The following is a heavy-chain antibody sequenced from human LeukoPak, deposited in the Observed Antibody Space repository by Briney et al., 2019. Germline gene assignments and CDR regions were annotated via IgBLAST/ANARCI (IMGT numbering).Heavy chain of an antibody. CDR1: GGSISSYY. J-gene: IGHJ5*02. D-gene: IGHD4-11*01. CDR3: AREVDDTVTPPYNWFDP. V-gene: IGHV4-59*01. CDR2: IYYSGST. Sequence: SETLSLTCTVSGGSISSYYWSWIRQPPGKGLEWIGYIYYSGSTNYNPSLKSRVTISVDTSKNQFSLKLSSVTAADTAVYYCAREVDDTVTPPYNWFDPWGQGTLVTVSS.